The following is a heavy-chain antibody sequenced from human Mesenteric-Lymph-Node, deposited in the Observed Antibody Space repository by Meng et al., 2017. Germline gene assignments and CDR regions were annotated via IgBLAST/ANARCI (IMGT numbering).Heavy chain of an antibody. V-gene: IGHV1-69*13. CDR1: GGTFSSYA. CDR2: IIPIFGTA. Sequence: SVKVSCKASGGTFSSYAISWVRQAPGQGLEWMGGIIPIFGTANYAQKFQGRVTITAEESTSTAYMELSSLRSEDTAVYYCARGVGVPIAAAGSYYYYYYGMDVWGQGTTVTVSS. J-gene: IGHJ6*02. D-gene: IGHD6-13*01. CDR3: ARGVGVPIAAAGSYYYYYYGMDV.